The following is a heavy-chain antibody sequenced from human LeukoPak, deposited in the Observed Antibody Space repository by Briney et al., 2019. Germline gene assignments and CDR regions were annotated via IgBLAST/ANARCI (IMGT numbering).Heavy chain of an antibody. J-gene: IGHJ5*02. D-gene: IGHD6-13*01. V-gene: IGHV4-61*02. CDR3: ARDWIAAAGIAFGLNWFDP. Sequence: PSETLSLTCTVSGGSISSGSYYWSWIRQPAGKGLEWIGRIYTSGSTNYNPSLKSRVTISVDTSKNQFSLKLSSVTAADTAVYYCARDWIAAAGIAFGLNWFDPWGQGTLVTVPS. CDR1: GGSISSGSYY. CDR2: IYTSGST.